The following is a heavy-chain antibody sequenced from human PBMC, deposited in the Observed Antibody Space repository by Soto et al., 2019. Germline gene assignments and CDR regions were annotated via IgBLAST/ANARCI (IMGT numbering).Heavy chain of an antibody. V-gene: IGHV4-59*08. CDR2: IYYAGTT. D-gene: IGHD3-22*01. J-gene: IGHJ4*02. Sequence: QVQLQESGPGLVKPSETLSLKCTVSDGSISPNYWTWIRQPPGKGLEWIGYIYYAGTTTYHPSLKSRVSISLDTSTNEVPLKLTSVTAADTAVYYCAILGAYYQALDSWGQGILVTVSS. CDR3: AILGAYYQALDS. CDR1: DGSISPNY.